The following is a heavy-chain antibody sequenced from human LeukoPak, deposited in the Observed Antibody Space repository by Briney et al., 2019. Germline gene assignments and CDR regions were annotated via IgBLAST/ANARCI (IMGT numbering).Heavy chain of an antibody. CDR3: ARDGTAAGLYFDL. V-gene: IGHV3-7*01. J-gene: IGHJ4*01. CDR2: IKQDGGEK. D-gene: IGHD6-13*01. Sequence: GRSLRLSCGVSGFIFSDYWMNWVRQAPGKGLEWVASIKQDGGEKSYVDSVKGRFTISRDNAKNSLYLQMSSLRAEDTAVYYCARDGTAAGLYFDLWGQGTPVTVSS. CDR1: GFIFSDYW.